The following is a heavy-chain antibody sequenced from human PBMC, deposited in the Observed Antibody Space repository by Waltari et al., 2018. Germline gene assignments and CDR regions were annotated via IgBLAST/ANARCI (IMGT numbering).Heavy chain of an antibody. CDR1: GGSFSGYY. V-gene: IGHV4-34*01. Sequence: QVQLQQWGAGLLKPSETLSLTCAVYGGSFSGYYWSWIRQPPGKGLEWIGEINHSGSTNYNPARKSRVTISVDTSKNQFSLKLSSVTAADTAVYYCARGPPGYSGYTRRGAFDIWGQGTMVTVSS. CDR3: ARGPPGYSGYTRRGAFDI. D-gene: IGHD5-12*01. J-gene: IGHJ3*02. CDR2: INHSGST.